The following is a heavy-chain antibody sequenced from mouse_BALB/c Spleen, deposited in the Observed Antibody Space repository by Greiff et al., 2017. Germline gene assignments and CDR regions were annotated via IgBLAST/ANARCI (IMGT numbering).Heavy chain of an antibody. D-gene: IGHD1-2*01. J-gene: IGHJ3*01. CDR3: ARYSTATWRFAY. Sequence: EVMLVESGPSLVKPSQTLSLTCSVTGDSITSGYWNWIRKFPGNKLEYMGYISYSGSTYYNPSLKSRISITRDTSKNQYYLQLNSVTTEDTATYYCARYSTATWRFAYWGQGTLVTVSA. CDR1: GDSITSGY. V-gene: IGHV3-8*02. CDR2: ISYSGST.